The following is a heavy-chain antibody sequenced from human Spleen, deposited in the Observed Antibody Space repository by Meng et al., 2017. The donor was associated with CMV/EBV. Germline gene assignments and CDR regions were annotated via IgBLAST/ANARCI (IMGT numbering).Heavy chain of an antibody. V-gene: IGHV1-8*03. Sequence: ASVKVSCKASGYTFTSYDINWVRQATGQGLEWMGWMNPNSDNTAYAQKFQGRVTITRNTSLRTAYRELSSLRSEDTAVYYCARGRAGDYGDLGAGLDSWGQGTLVTVSS. D-gene: IGHD4-17*01. J-gene: IGHJ4*02. CDR1: GYTFTSYD. CDR2: MNPNSDNT. CDR3: ARGRAGDYGDLGAGLDS.